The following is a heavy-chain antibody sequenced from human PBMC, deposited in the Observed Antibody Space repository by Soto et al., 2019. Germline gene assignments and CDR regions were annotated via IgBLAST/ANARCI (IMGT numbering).Heavy chain of an antibody. CDR1: GFTCSSYS. Sequence: GVSLRLSGAASGFTCSSYSMSWVRPAPGKGLEWVSAISGSGGSTYYADSVKGRFTISRDNSKNTLYLQMNSLRAEDTAVYYCAKGIAAADAFDIWGQGTMVTVSS. D-gene: IGHD6-13*01. V-gene: IGHV3-23*01. J-gene: IGHJ3*02. CDR3: AKGIAAADAFDI. CDR2: ISGSGGST.